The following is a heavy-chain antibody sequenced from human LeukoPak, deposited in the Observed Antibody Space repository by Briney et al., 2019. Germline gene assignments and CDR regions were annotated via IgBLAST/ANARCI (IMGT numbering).Heavy chain of an antibody. D-gene: IGHD2-2*01. J-gene: IGHJ5*02. CDR1: GGTFSSYT. V-gene: IGHV1-69*04. CDR3: ARDPPERDEYQLLSNWFDP. CDR2: IIPILGIA. Sequence: SVKVSCKASGGTFSSYTISWVRQAPGQGLEWMGRIIPILGIANYAQKFQGRVTITAAKSTSTAYMELSSLRSEDTAVYYCARDPPERDEYQLLSNWFDPWGQGTLVTVSS.